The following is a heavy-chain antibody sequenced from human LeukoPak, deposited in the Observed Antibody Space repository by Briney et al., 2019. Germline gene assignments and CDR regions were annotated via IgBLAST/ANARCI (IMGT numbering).Heavy chain of an antibody. CDR2: INHSGST. D-gene: IGHD6-6*01. CDR1: GGSFSGYY. Sequence: KPSETLSLTCAVYGGSFSGYYWSWIRQPPGKGLEWIGEINHSGSTNYNPSLKSRVIISVDTSKNQFSLKLSSVTAADTAVYYCARGGGAARFDPWGQGTLVTVSS. CDR3: ARGGGAARFDP. J-gene: IGHJ5*02. V-gene: IGHV4-34*01.